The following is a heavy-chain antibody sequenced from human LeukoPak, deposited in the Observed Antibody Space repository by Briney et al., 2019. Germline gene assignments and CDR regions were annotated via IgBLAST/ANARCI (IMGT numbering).Heavy chain of an antibody. CDR1: GDTFSSYA. CDR3: ARNWGYDYYYYGMDV. D-gene: IGHD7-27*01. Sequence: SVTVSCKASGDTFSSYAISWVRQAPGQGLEWMGGIIPIFGTSNYAQKFQGRVTITADESTSTAYMELSSLRSEDTAVYYCARNWGYDYYYYGMDVWGQGTTVTVSS. V-gene: IGHV1-69*13. CDR2: IIPIFGTS. J-gene: IGHJ6*02.